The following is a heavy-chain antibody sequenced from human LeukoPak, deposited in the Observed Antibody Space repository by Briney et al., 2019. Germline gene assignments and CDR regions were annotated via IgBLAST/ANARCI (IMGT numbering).Heavy chain of an antibody. CDR1: GFTFSTYA. Sequence: HPGGSLRLSCAASGFTFSTYAMSWVRQAPGRGLEWVSGISGSGGGTYYADSVKGRFTISRDNSKNTLYLQMNSLRAEDTALYYCAKNRGSSSSATDYWGQGTLVTASA. CDR3: AKNRGSSSSATDY. CDR2: ISGSGGGT. V-gene: IGHV3-23*01. J-gene: IGHJ4*02. D-gene: IGHD6-6*01.